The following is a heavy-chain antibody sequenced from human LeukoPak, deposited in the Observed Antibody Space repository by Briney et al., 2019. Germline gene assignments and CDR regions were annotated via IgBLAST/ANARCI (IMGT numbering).Heavy chain of an antibody. D-gene: IGHD1-26*01. J-gene: IGHJ4*02. CDR1: GFTFSSYG. CDR2: IRYDGSNK. V-gene: IGHV3-30*02. CDR3: AKDRMSVGARVFDY. Sequence: GGSLRLSCAASGFTFSSYGMHWVRQAPGKGLEWVAFIRYDGSNKYYADSVKGRFTISRDNSKNTLYLQMNSLRAEDTAVYHCAKDRMSVGARVFDYWGQGTLVTVSS.